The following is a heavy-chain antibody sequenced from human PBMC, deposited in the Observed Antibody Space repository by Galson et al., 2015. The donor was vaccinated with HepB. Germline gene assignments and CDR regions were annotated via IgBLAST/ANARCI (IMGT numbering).Heavy chain of an antibody. D-gene: IGHD3-10*01. J-gene: IGHJ6*02. CDR2: IYYNVGT. CDR3: ARKDMVRGYYAMDV. Sequence: SETLSLTCTVSGGSINSYYWSWIRQPPGKGLEWIGYIYYNVGTKYNSSFESRVTISVDTSKKQISLKLSPVTVADTAVYYYARKDMVRGYYAMDVWGQGTTVTVSS. CDR1: GGSINSYY. V-gene: IGHV4-59*01.